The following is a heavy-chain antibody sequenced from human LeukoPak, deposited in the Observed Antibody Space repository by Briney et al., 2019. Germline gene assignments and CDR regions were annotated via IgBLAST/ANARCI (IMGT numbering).Heavy chain of an antibody. Sequence: ASQTLSLTCTVSGGSISSGDYYWSWIRQPPGKGLEWIGYIYYSGSTYYNPSLKSRVTISVDTSKNQFSLKLSSVTAADTAVYYCARGGSYGDYVDYWGQGTLVTVSS. V-gene: IGHV4-30-4*01. J-gene: IGHJ4*02. CDR2: IYYSGST. CDR1: GGSISSGDYY. D-gene: IGHD4-17*01. CDR3: ARGGSYGDYVDY.